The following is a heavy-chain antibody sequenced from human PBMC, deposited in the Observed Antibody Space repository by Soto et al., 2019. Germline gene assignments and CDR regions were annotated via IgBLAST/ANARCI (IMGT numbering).Heavy chain of an antibody. V-gene: IGHV3-30*04. CDR1: EFMVNNFA. J-gene: IGHJ5*02. CDR2: ISYDGRHK. CDR3: ARSKRRYCGSDCYMFDL. D-gene: IGHD2-21*02. Sequence: GSLRLSCAASEFMVNNFAMNWVREAPGKGLEWVASISYDGRHKSYADSVQGRFTISRDDSKNTVYLQMSALRTEDTATYYCARSKRRYCGSDCYMFDLWGQGNLVTVSS.